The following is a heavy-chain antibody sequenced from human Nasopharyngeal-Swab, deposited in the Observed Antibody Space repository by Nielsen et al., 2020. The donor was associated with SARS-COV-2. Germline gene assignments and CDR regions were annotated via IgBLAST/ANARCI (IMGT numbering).Heavy chain of an antibody. J-gene: IGHJ5*02. CDR3: ARGQKYYDFWSGYGNWFDP. V-gene: IGHV4-34*01. Sequence: SETLSLTCAVYGGSFSGYYWNWIRQPPGKGLEWIGEINHSGSTNYNPSLKSRVTISVDTSKNHFSLKLSSVTAADTAVYYCARGQKYYDFWSGYGNWFDPWGQGTLVTVSS. D-gene: IGHD3-3*01. CDR1: GGSFSGYY. CDR2: INHSGST.